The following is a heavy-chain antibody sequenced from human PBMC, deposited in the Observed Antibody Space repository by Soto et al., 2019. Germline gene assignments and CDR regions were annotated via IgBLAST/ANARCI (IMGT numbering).Heavy chain of an antibody. Sequence: GGSLRLSCAASGFTFSSYAMSWVRQAPGKGLEWVSAISGSGGSTYYADSVKGRFTISRDNSKNTLYLQMNSLRAEDTAVYYCAKVLSSPWEPPPVDYWGQGTLVTVSS. D-gene: IGHD1-26*01. CDR2: ISGSGGST. V-gene: IGHV3-23*01. CDR3: AKVLSSPWEPPPVDY. J-gene: IGHJ4*02. CDR1: GFTFSSYA.